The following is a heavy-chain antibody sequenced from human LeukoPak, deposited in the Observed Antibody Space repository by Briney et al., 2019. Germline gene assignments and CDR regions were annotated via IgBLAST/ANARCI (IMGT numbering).Heavy chain of an antibody. CDR1: GFTFSGYR. CDR2: INQDGSEK. D-gene: IGHD6-13*01. Sequence: RGSLRHSCAATGFTFSGYRMCWVRQAPGKGLEGVAHINQDGSEKYYVDSVKGRFTISRDNAKNSLFLQMGSLRVEDTAVYYCARESTAGYNSSWYGFRNWGQGTLVSVSS. CDR3: ARESTAGYNSSWYGFRN. J-gene: IGHJ1*01. V-gene: IGHV3-7*01.